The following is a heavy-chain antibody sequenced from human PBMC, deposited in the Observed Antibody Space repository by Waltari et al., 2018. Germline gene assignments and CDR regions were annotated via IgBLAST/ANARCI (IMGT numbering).Heavy chain of an antibody. J-gene: IGHJ6*03. CDR3: ATVVVVDANIDV. Sequence: EVQLVESGGGLVKPGGSRRLSCEHSAFRITAYFMNWVRQAPGRGLEWVSTISSSSHYIYYADSVKGRFTISRDNAKNSLYLQMNSLRAEDTAVYYCATVVVVDANIDVWGKGTTVTVSS. CDR1: AFRITAYF. CDR2: ISSSSHYI. V-gene: IGHV3-21*01. D-gene: IGHD2-15*01.